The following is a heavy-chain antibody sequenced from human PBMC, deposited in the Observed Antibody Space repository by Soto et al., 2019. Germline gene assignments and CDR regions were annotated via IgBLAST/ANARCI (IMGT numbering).Heavy chain of an antibody. V-gene: IGHV1-46*01. Sequence: ASVKVSCKASGYTFTSYYMHWVRQAPGQGLEWMGIINPSGGSTSYAQKFQGRVTTTRDTSTSTVYMEMSSLRSEDTAMYYCAKGGDYDLDFDSWGQGTPVTVSS. J-gene: IGHJ4*02. CDR2: INPSGGST. CDR1: GYTFTSYY. CDR3: AKGGDYDLDFDS. D-gene: IGHD2-21*02.